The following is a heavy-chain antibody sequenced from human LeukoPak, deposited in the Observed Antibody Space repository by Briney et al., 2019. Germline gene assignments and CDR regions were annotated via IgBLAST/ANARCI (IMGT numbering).Heavy chain of an antibody. CDR2: ISGSGGST. J-gene: IGHJ5*02. V-gene: IGHV3-23*01. CDR3: AKDITSSGWSNWFDP. D-gene: IGHD6-19*01. Sequence: GGSLRLSCAASGFTFSSYAMSWVRQAPGKGLEWVSAISGSGGSTYYADSVKGRFTISRDNSKNTLYLQMNSLRAEDTAVYYCAKDITSSGWSNWFDPWGQGTLVTVSS. CDR1: GFTFSSYA.